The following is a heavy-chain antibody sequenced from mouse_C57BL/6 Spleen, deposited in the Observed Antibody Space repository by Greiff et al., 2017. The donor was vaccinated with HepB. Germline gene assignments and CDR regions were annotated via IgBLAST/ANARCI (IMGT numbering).Heavy chain of an antibody. CDR3: TRRTTVVAPYFDY. CDR1: GYTFTDYE. J-gene: IGHJ2*01. CDR2: IDPETGGT. V-gene: IGHV1-15*01. Sequence: VQLQQSGAELVRPGASVTLSCKASGYTFTDYEMHWVKQTPVHGLEWIGAIDPETGGTAYNQKFKGKAILTADKSSSTAYMELRSLTSEDSAVYYCTRRTTVVAPYFDYWGQGITLTVSS. D-gene: IGHD1-1*01.